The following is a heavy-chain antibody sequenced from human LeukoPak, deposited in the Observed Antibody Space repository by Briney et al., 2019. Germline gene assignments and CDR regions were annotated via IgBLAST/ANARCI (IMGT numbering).Heavy chain of an antibody. CDR1: GGTFSSYA. CDR2: IIPILGTA. Sequence: ASVKVSCKAPGGTFSSYAISWVRQAPGQGLEWMGRIIPILGTANYAQKLQGRVTITADESTSTAYMELSSLRSADTAVYYCTRVTTDREVDWGQGTLVTVSS. D-gene: IGHD4-11*01. V-gene: IGHV1-69*11. J-gene: IGHJ4*02. CDR3: TRVTTDREVD.